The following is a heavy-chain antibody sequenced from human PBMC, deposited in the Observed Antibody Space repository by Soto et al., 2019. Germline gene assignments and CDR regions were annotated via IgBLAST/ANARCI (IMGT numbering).Heavy chain of an antibody. CDR3: ARDQLPYDSTTSGY. V-gene: IGHV3-30-3*01. CDR1: GFTFSSYA. J-gene: IGHJ4*01. CDR2: ISYDGSNK. Sequence: GGSLRLSCAASGFTFSSYAMDWVRQAPGKGLEWVAVISYDGSNKYYADSVKGRFTISRDNSKNTLYLQMNSLRAEDTAVYYCARDQLPYDSTTSGYWGHVTLVTVSS. D-gene: IGHD3-22*01.